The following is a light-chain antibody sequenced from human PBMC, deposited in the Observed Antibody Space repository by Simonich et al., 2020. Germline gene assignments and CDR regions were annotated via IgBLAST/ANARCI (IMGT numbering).Light chain of an antibody. J-gene: IGLJ2*01. Sequence: QSALTQPASVSGSPGQSVTISCTGTSSDVGGYNYVSWYQQHPGKAPKRMIYEVSKRPSGVSNRFSGSKSGNTASLTISGLQAEDEADYYCCSYAGSSTWVFGGGTKLTVL. CDR3: CSYAGSSTWV. CDR1: SSDVGGYNY. CDR2: EVS. V-gene: IGLV2-23*02.